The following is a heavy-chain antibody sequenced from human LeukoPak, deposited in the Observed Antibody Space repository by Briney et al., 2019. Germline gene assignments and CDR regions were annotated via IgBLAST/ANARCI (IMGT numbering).Heavy chain of an antibody. V-gene: IGHV4-59*08. J-gene: IGHJ4*02. Sequence: SETLSLTCTVSGGPISSYYWSWIRQPPGQGLEWIGYIFYTGSTNYNTSLKSRITISVDTSKNQFSLKLSSVTAANAALYYCAITRGYSYGYLDYWGQGTLVTVSS. CDR3: AITRGYSYGYLDY. CDR1: GGPISSYY. D-gene: IGHD5-18*01. CDR2: IFYTGST.